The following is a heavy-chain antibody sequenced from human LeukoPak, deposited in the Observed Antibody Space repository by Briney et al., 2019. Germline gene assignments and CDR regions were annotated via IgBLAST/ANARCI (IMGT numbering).Heavy chain of an antibody. Sequence: ASVKVSCKASGYTFTGYYMPWVRQAPGQGLEWMGWINPNSGGTNYAQKFQGRVTMTRDTSISTAYMELSRLRSDDTAVYYCARILAYCGGDCYSANDAFDIWGQGTMVTVSS. V-gene: IGHV1-2*02. D-gene: IGHD2-21*02. J-gene: IGHJ3*02. CDR3: ARILAYCGGDCYSANDAFDI. CDR2: INPNSGGT. CDR1: GYTFTGYY.